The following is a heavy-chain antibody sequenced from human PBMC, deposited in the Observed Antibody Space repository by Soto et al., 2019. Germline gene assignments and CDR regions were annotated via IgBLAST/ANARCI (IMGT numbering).Heavy chain of an antibody. V-gene: IGHV1-69*13. CDR2: IIPIFGTA. CDR3: ATGSVTMIPLHDAFDI. CDR1: GGTFSSYA. D-gene: IGHD3-22*01. J-gene: IGHJ3*02. Sequence: SVKVSCKASGGTFSSYAISWVRQAPGQGLGWMGGIIPIFGTANYAQKFQGRVTITADESTSTAYMELSSLRSEDTAVYYCATGSVTMIPLHDAFDIWGQGTMVTVSS.